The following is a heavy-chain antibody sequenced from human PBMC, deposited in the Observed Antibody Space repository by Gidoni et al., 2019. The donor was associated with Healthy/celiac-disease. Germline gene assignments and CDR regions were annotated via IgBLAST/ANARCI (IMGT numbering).Heavy chain of an antibody. CDR3: AKDDIVATLPVDY. CDR2: ISYDGSNK. V-gene: IGHV3-30*18. J-gene: IGHJ4*02. CDR1: GFTFSSYG. D-gene: IGHD5-12*01. Sequence: QVQLVESGGGVVQPGRSLRLSCAASGFTFSSYGMHWVRQAPGKGLEWVAVISYDGSNKYYADSVKGRFTISRDNSKNTLYLQMNSLRAEDTAVYYCAKDDIVATLPVDYWGQGTLVTVSS.